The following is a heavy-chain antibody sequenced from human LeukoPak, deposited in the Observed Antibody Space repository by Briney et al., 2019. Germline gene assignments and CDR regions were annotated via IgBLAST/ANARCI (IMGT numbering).Heavy chain of an antibody. V-gene: IGHV3-11*04. CDR2: ISGTSLTI. Sequence: PGGSLRLSCAASAFTFSDYHMSWIRQAPGRGLEWVSYISGTSLTIFYAGSVKGRFTVSRDNAKNSLYLQMNSLRAEDTAVYYCARMIADRPHYYYYMDVWGTGTTVTVSS. J-gene: IGHJ6*03. CDR1: AFTFSDYH. CDR3: ARMIADRPHYYYYMDV. D-gene: IGHD6-6*01.